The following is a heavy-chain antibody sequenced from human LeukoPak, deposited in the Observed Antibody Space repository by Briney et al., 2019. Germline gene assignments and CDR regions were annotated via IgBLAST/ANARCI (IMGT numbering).Heavy chain of an antibody. CDR3: AKVPYYYYYYMDV. Sequence: GGSLRLSCAASGFTFSRHGIHWVRQAPGKGLEWVAFIRYDGNNKYYADSVKRRFTISRHNSKDTLYLQMNSLRAEDTAVYYCAKVPYYYYYYMDVWGKGTTVPVSS. CDR2: IRYDGNNK. V-gene: IGHV3-30*02. J-gene: IGHJ6*03. CDR1: GFTFSRHG.